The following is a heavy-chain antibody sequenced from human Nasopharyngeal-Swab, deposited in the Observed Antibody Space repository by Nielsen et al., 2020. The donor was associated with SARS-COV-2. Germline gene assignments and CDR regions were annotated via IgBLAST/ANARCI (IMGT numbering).Heavy chain of an antibody. CDR3: AKIQGYYYGMDV. V-gene: IGHV3-74*01. Sequence: GESLKISCAASGFTFSSYWMHWVRQAPGEGLVWVSRMNSDGSRTSYADSVKGRFTISRDNAKNSLYLQMNSLRAEDTALYYCAKIQGYYYGMDVWGQGTTVTVSS. CDR1: GFTFSSYW. J-gene: IGHJ6*02. CDR2: MNSDGSRT.